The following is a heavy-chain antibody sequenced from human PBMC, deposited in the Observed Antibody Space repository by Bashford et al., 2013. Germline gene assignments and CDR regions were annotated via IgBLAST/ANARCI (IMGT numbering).Heavy chain of an antibody. D-gene: IGHD6-13*01. J-gene: IGHJ5*02. CDR1: GYTFTSYG. V-gene: IGHV1-18*01. CDR2: ISAYNGNT. Sequence: ASVKVSCKASGYTFTSYGISWVRQAPGQGLEWMGWISAYNGNTNYAQKFQGRVTMTTDTSTSTAYLELRSLSSDDTAVYYCASRIAAAGTGVWWFDPWGQGTLVTVSS. CDR3: ASRIAAAGTGVWWFDP.